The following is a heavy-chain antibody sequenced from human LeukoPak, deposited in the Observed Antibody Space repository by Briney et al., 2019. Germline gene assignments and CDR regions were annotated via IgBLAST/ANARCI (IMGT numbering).Heavy chain of an antibody. J-gene: IGHJ5*02. Sequence: GRSLRLSCAASGFTLSSYAMHWVRQAPGKGLEWVAVISYDGSNKYYADSVKGRFTISRDNSKNTLYLQMNSLRAEDTAVYYCARVTGHVWEIAAAGTGFDPWGQGTLVTVSS. CDR1: GFTLSSYA. D-gene: IGHD6-13*01. CDR3: ARVTGHVWEIAAAGTGFDP. CDR2: ISYDGSNK. V-gene: IGHV3-30-3*01.